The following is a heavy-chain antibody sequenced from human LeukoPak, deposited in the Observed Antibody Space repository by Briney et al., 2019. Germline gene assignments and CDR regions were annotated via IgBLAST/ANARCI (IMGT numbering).Heavy chain of an antibody. V-gene: IGHV3-64D*06. J-gene: IGHJ4*02. CDR2: ITSNGRGT. CDR3: VKVGWSPYDY. CDR1: GVTFSSSD. D-gene: IGHD6-19*01. Sequence: PAGSLRLSCSASGVTFSSSDMHWVRQAPGRGLEYVSAITSNGRGTYYADSVNGRFTISRDNSKNTLYLQMSSLRPEDTAMYYCVKVGWSPYDYWGQGTLVTV.